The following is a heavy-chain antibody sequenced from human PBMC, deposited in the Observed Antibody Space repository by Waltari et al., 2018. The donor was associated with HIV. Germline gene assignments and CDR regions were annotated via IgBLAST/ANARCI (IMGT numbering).Heavy chain of an antibody. CDR3: ARLTREGYNGGFDY. J-gene: IGHJ4*02. D-gene: IGHD1-1*01. CDR1: GFAFGNFG. Sequence: QVQLVESGGGVVQPGRSLRLSCAASGFAFGNFGMHWVRQAPGKGLGWVGVIWFDSSNKYYGDSVKGRFTISRDNSKKTVYLQMNSLRGEDTAVYYCARLTREGYNGGFDYWGQGTLVTVSS. CDR2: IWFDSSNK. V-gene: IGHV3-33*08.